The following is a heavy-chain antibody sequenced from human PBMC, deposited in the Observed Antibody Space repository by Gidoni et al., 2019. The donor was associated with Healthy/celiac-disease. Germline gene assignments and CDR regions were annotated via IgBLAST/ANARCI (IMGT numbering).Heavy chain of an antibody. CDR1: GCTFDDYA. V-gene: IGHV3-9*01. CDR3: AKDRRYSIYYFDY. D-gene: IGHD6-13*01. Sequence: EVQLVESGGGLVQPGRSLRLSCAASGCTFDDYAMHWVRQAPGKGLGWVSGISWNSGSIGYADSVKGRFTISRDNAKNSLYLQMNSLRAEDTALYYCAKDRRYSIYYFDYWGQGTLVTVSS. CDR2: ISWNSGSI. J-gene: IGHJ4*02.